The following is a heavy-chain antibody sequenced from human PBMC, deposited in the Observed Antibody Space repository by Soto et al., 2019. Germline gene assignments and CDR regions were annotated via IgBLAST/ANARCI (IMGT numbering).Heavy chain of an antibody. Sequence: ASVKVSCKASGGTFSSYTISWVRQAPGQGLEWMGRIIANNGNTNYAQKLQGRVTMTTDTSTSTAYMELSSLRSDDTAVYYCARSFVLRYFDWLPYRGDYYYMDVWGKGTTVTVSS. V-gene: IGHV1-18*01. CDR1: GGTFSSYT. CDR3: ARSFVLRYFDWLPYRGDYYYMDV. D-gene: IGHD3-9*01. J-gene: IGHJ6*03. CDR2: IIANNGNT.